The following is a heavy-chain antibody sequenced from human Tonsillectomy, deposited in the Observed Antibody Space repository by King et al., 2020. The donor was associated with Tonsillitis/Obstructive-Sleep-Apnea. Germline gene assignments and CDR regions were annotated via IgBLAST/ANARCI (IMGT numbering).Heavy chain of an antibody. CDR2: TYYRAKWYN. Sequence: VQLQQSGPGLVKPSQTLSLTCAISGDSVSSNSAAWNWIRQSPSRGLEWLGRTYYRAKWYNDYALSVKSRITINRDTSKNPFSLQLNSLTREEPAVYYCARDQNSFDSGYFDYWGQGTLVTVSS. D-gene: IGHD3-22*01. J-gene: IGHJ4*02. CDR3: ARDQNSFDSGYFDY. CDR1: GDSVSSNSAA. V-gene: IGHV6-1*01.